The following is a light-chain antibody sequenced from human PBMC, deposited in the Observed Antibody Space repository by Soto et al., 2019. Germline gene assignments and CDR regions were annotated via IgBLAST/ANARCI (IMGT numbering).Light chain of an antibody. J-gene: IGKJ1*01. CDR1: QSLMHSDGNTY. CDR2: EVS. Sequence: DVVMTQSPLSLPVTLGQPASISCRSSQSLMHSDGNTYLNWFQQRPGQSPRRLIYEVSDRDSGVPDRCSGSGSGTDFPLKISRVEAEDVGVYYCMQGTHWPWTFGQGTEVEIK. CDR3: MQGTHWPWT. V-gene: IGKV2-30*02.